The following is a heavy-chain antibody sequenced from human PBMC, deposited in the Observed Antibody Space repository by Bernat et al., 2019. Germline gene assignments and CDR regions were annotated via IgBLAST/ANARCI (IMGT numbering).Heavy chain of an antibody. CDR1: GFTFSSYW. CDR2: IKQDGSEK. V-gene: IGHV3-7*03. Sequence: EVQLVESGGGLVQPGGALRLSCAASGFTFSSYWIRWGRPAPGKGLGGGGNIKQDGSEKYYVDSVKGRFTISRDNAKNSLYLQMNSLRAEDTAVYYCAREYYYGSGGAQFYYYYYMDVWGKGTTVTVSS. D-gene: IGHD3-10*01. CDR3: AREYYYGSGGAQFYYYYYMDV. J-gene: IGHJ6*03.